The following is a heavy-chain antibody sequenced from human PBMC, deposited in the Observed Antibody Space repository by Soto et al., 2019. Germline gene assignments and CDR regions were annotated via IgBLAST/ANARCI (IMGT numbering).Heavy chain of an antibody. J-gene: IGHJ4*02. CDR1: GFTFSSYA. Sequence: PGGSLRLSCAASGFTFSSYAMSWVRQAPGKGLEWVSAISGSGGSTYYADSVKGRFTISRDNSKNTLYLQMNSLRAEDTAVYYCAKPQLWLLGPQYGYWGQGTLVTVSS. D-gene: IGHD5-18*01. V-gene: IGHV3-23*01. CDR2: ISGSGGST. CDR3: AKPQLWLLGPQYGY.